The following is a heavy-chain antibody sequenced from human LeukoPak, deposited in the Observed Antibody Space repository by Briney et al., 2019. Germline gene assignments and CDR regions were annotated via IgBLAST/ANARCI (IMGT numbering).Heavy chain of an antibody. V-gene: IGHV1-69*05. Sequence: ASVKVSCKASGGTFSSYAISWVRQAPGQGLEWMGGIIPIFGTANYAQKFQGRVTITRDTSASTAYMELSSLRSEDTAVYYCASGSYDFWSGYDWGQGTLVTVSS. D-gene: IGHD3-3*01. J-gene: IGHJ4*02. CDR1: GGTFSSYA. CDR3: ASGSYDFWSGYD. CDR2: IIPIFGTA.